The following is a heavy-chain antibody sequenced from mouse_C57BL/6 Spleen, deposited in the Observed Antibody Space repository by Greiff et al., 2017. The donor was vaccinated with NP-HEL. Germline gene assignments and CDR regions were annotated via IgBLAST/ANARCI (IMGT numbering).Heavy chain of an antibody. Sequence: EVQLQESGGDLVKPGGSLKLSCAASGFTFNSYGMSWVRQTPDKRLEWVGTISSGGSYTYYPDSVKGRFTISRDNANNTLYLQMSSLKSEDTAMYYCARQEGTGTWFAYWGQGTLVTVSA. D-gene: IGHD4-1*01. V-gene: IGHV5-6*01. CDR2: ISSGGSYT. CDR1: GFTFNSYG. J-gene: IGHJ3*01. CDR3: ARQEGTGTWFAY.